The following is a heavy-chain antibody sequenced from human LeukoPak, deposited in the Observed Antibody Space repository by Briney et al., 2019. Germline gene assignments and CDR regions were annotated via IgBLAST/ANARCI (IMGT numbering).Heavy chain of an antibody. CDR2: ISYDGTKI. Sequence: GGSLRLSRAASGFSFSTHKMNWVRQAPGKGLEWVAVISYDGTKIYYADSAKGRFTISRDNSKNMVYLQMNSLRAEDTALYYCARDSVKLPGISYFDNWGQGTLVTVSS. CDR1: GFSFSTHK. D-gene: IGHD3-3*02. J-gene: IGHJ1*01. CDR3: ARDSVKLPGISYFDN. V-gene: IGHV3-30-3*01.